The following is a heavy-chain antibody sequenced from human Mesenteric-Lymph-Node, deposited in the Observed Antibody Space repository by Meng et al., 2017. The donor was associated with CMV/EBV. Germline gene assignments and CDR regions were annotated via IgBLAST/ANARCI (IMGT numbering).Heavy chain of an antibody. D-gene: IGHD3-22*01. V-gene: IGHV4-61*01. CDR2: IYYSGST. CDR1: GGSVSSGIYY. J-gene: IGHJ4*02. CDR3: ARDDSSGYMGDYFDY. Sequence: SETLSLTCTVSGGSVSSGIYYWTWIRQPPGKGLEWIGYIYYSGSTNYNPSLKSRVTISVDTPKKEFSLKLSSVTAADTAVYYCARDDSSGYMGDYFDYWGQGTLVTVSS.